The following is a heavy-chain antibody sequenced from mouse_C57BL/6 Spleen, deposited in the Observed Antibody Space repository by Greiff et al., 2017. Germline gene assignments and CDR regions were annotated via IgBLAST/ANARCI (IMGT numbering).Heavy chain of an antibody. CDR2: IYPSDIET. Sequence: QVQLQQPGAELVRPGSSVKLSCKASGYTFTSYWLDWVKQRPGQGLEWIGNIYPSDIETHYNQKFKDKATLAVDKSSSTAYMQLSSLTSDDSAVYYCARRVAYYSKDYAMDYWGQGTSVTVSS. J-gene: IGHJ4*01. D-gene: IGHD2-5*01. V-gene: IGHV1-61*01. CDR3: ARRVAYYSKDYAMDY. CDR1: GYTFTSYW.